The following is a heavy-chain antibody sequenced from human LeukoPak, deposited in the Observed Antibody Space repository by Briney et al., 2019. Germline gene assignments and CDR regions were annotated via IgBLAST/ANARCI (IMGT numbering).Heavy chain of an antibody. CDR1: GYSIDSGFY. V-gene: IGHV4-38-2*02. D-gene: IGHD3-16*01. CDR2: IYHSGST. J-gene: IGHJ4*02. Sequence: PSETLSLTCTVSGYSIDSGFYWGWIRQPPGKGLEWIGSIYHSGSTHYKSSLKSRVTISVDTSKNQLSLKLTSVTAADTAVYYCARGVGLTQGGAFDFWGQGTLVTVSS. CDR3: ARGVGLTQGGAFDF.